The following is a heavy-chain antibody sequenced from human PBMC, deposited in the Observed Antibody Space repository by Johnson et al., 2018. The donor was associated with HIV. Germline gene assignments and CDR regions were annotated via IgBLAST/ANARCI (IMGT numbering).Heavy chain of an antibody. J-gene: IGHJ3*01. CDR1: GFTVSGNY. CDR3: ARDYYDSGDQWAHVAFDV. Sequence: MQLVESGGDLVQPGGSLRLSCAASGFTVSGNYMSWVRQAPGKGLEWVSVIYSGGSTQYADFVKGRFSISRDTSKNTVYLQMNSLRAEDTAVYYCARDYYDSGDQWAHVAFDVWGQGIMVTVSS. CDR2: IYSGGST. V-gene: IGHV3-66*01. D-gene: IGHD3-22*01.